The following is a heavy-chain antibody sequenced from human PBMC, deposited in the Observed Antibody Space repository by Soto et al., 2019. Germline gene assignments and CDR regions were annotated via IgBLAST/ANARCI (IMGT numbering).Heavy chain of an antibody. CDR3: ARGSEVAATKPADY. J-gene: IGHJ4*02. CDR2: ISSSSSYI. CDR1: GFTFSSYS. V-gene: IGHV3-21*01. Sequence: GSLRLSCAASGFTFSSYSMNWVRQSPGKGLEWVSSISSSSSYIYYADSVKGRFTISRDNAKNSLYLQMNSLRAEDTAVYYCARGSEVAATKPADYWGQGTLVTVSS. D-gene: IGHD2-15*01.